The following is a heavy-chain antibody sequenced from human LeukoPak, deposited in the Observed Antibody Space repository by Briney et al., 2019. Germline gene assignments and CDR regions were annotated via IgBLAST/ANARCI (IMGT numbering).Heavy chain of an antibody. D-gene: IGHD2-15*01. Sequence: PPGGSLRLSCAASGFTFSSYWMHWVRQAPGKGLVWVSRINSDGSSTYYADSVKGRFTISRDNSKNTLYLQMNSLKAEDTAVYYCAKGEPSGGSRYSASNYWGQGTLVTVSS. V-gene: IGHV3-74*01. CDR1: GFTFSSYW. J-gene: IGHJ4*02. CDR2: INSDGSST. CDR3: AKGEPSGGSRYSASNY.